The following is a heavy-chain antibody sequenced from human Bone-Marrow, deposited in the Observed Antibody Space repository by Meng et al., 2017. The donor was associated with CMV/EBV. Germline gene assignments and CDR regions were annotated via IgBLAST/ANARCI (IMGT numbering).Heavy chain of an antibody. CDR3: ATTYYYDSSGYYYVFDAFDI. CDR1: GFTFSTYG. V-gene: IGHV3-30*02. D-gene: IGHD3-22*01. CDR2: MRNDGSNQ. J-gene: IGHJ3*02. Sequence: GESLKISCTASGFTFSTYGMHWVRQAPGEGLEWVAFMRNDGSNQDYADSVKGRFKISRDNSKNTVYLQMHSLRAEDTAVYYCATTYYYDSSGYYYVFDAFDIWGERTMVTVSS.